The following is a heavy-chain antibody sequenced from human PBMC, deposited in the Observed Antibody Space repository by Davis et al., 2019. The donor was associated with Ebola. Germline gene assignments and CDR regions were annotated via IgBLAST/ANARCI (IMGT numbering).Heavy chain of an antibody. Sequence: SETLSLTCTVSGGSISSYYWSWIRQPPGKGLEWIGYIYYSGSTNYNPSLKSRVTISVDTSKNQFSLKLSSVTAADTAMYYCARGRGWYVGRFDYWGQGTLVTVSS. CDR2: IYYSGST. J-gene: IGHJ4*02. CDR3: ARGRGWYVGRFDY. V-gene: IGHV4-59*12. D-gene: IGHD6-19*01. CDR1: GGSISSYY.